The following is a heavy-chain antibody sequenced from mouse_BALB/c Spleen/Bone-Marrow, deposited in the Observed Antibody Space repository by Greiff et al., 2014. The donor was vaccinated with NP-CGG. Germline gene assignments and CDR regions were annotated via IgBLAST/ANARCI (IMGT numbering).Heavy chain of an antibody. J-gene: IGHJ4*01. D-gene: IGHD5-1*01. V-gene: IGHV1S81*02. CDR3: TRLPH. Sequence: QVQLQQSGAELGKPGASVKLSCRASGYTFTNYYMYWGKQRPGQGLEWIGEINPSNGGTNFNEKFKSKATLTVDKSSSTAYMQLSSLTSEDSAVYYCTRLPHWGQGTSVTVSS. CDR1: GYTFTNYY. CDR2: INPSNGGT.